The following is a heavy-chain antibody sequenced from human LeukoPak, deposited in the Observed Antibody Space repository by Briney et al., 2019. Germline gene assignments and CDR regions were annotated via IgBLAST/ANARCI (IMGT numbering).Heavy chain of an antibody. CDR2: IDRSGVT. D-gene: IGHD1-26*01. V-gene: IGHV3-53*01. Sequence: PGGSLRLSCAASGFTVHSNYMSWVRQAPGKGLEWVSVIDRSGVTHYADSVKGRFTISRDNSKNTLYLQMNSQRAEDTGVYYCAKDYRAHPLRPNWLDPWGQGTLVTVSS. CDR3: AKDYRAHPLRPNWLDP. J-gene: IGHJ5*02. CDR1: GFTVHSNY.